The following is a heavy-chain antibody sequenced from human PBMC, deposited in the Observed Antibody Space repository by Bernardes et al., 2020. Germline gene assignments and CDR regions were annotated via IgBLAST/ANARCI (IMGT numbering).Heavy chain of an antibody. CDR1: GFTFSSYG. V-gene: IGHV3-30*18. J-gene: IGHJ2*01. CDR2: ISYDGSNK. D-gene: IGHD1-1*01. Sequence: GGSLRLSCAASGFTFSSYGMHWVRQAPGKGLEWVAVISYDGSNKYYADSVKGRFTISRDNSKNTLYLQMNSLRAEDTAVYYCAKETPLTFYNWNDLNWYFDLWGRGTLVTVSS. CDR3: AKETPLTFYNWNDLNWYFDL.